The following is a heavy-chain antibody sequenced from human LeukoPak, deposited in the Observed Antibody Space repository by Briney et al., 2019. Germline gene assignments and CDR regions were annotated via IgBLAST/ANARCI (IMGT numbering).Heavy chain of an antibody. V-gene: IGHV1-8*01. J-gene: IGHJ4*02. D-gene: IGHD1-1*01. CDR1: GYTFTSYD. Sequence: ASVKVSCKASGYTFTSYDINWVRQATGQGLEWMGWMNPNSGNTGYAQKFQGRLTMTRNTSISTAYMELSSLRSEDTAVHYCASATGTTGAAIGYWGQGTLVTVSS. CDR2: MNPNSGNT. CDR3: ASATGTTGAAIGY.